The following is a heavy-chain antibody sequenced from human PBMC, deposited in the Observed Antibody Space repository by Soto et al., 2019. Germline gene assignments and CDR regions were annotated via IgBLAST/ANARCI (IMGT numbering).Heavy chain of an antibody. Sequence: SCKASGLTFSSYPMHWVRQAPGKGLEWVTVISYDGGNQYYADSVKGRFTISRDNSKDTLYLQMHSLRSDDTAVYFCARGPITQTSFIDHWGQGTLVTVSS. J-gene: IGHJ4*02. D-gene: IGHD1-20*01. CDR2: ISYDGGNQ. CDR3: ARGPITQTSFIDH. V-gene: IGHV3-30-3*01. CDR1: GLTFSSYP.